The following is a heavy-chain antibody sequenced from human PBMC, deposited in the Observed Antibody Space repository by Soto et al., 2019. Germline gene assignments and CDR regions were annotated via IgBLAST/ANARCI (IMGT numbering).Heavy chain of an antibody. V-gene: IGHV1-2*02. CDR2: INPKSGGT. CDR1: GYTFTVYY. J-gene: IGHJ4*02. Sequence: ASVTVSCKASGYTFTVYYMYWVRQAPGQGLEWMGWINPKSGGTMYPQKFQGRVTMTWDTSISTAYMALTRLRSDDTAVYYCARDLAKGGGSAGFDYWGQGTLVTVSS. D-gene: IGHD1-26*01. CDR3: ARDLAKGGGSAGFDY.